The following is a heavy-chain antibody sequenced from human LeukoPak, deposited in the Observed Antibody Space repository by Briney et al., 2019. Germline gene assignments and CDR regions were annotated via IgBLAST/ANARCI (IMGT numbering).Heavy chain of an antibody. J-gene: IGHJ4*02. D-gene: IGHD6-19*01. V-gene: IGHV3-30*19. Sequence: PGGSLRLSCAASGFIFSNYGMHWVRQAPGKGLEWVAVISYDGSNKYYADSVKGRFTISRDNSKNTLYLQMNSLRAEDTAVYYCARAPHQSSGWYYFDYWGQGTLVTVSS. CDR3: ARAPHQSSGWYYFDY. CDR1: GFIFSNYG. CDR2: ISYDGSNK.